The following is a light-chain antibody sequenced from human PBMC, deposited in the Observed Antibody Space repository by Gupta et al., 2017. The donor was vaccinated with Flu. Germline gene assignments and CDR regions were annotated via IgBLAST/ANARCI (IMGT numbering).Light chain of an antibody. V-gene: IGKV3-20*01. CDR1: QSVNGST. J-gene: IGKJ4*01. CDR3: QLTGSSPPRT. CDR2: GAS. Sequence: EIVLTQSPGTLSLSPGERATLSCRASQSVNGSTVAWYQQKRGQPPRLLIYGASSRATGTPDRFSGSGVGTDFTLAISRLESEDFAVYYCQLTGSSPPRTFGGGTKVEIK.